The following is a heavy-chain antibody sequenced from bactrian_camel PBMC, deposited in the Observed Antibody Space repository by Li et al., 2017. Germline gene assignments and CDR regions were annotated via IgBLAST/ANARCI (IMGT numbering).Heavy chain of an antibody. V-gene: IGHV3S53*01. D-gene: IGHD6*01. Sequence: HVQLVESGGGSVQAGGSLRPSCVVSGTQYCKHDMSWFRQAPGKEREFVSRIERNGMTTYAEIVKGRFTISKGSDSTAYLQMNDLKPEDTATYFCKTKPYGAGWCPDNYRGQGTQVTVS. CDR2: IERNGMT. CDR1: GTQYCKHD. CDR3: KTKPYGAGWCPDNY. J-gene: IGHJ4*01.